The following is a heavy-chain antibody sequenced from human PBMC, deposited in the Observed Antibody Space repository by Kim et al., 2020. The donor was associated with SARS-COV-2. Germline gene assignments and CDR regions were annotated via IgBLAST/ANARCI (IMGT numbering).Heavy chain of an antibody. CDR2: IIPIFGTA. D-gene: IGHD2-2*01. CDR1: GGTFSSYA. J-gene: IGHJ3*02. Sequence: SVKVSCKASGGTFSSYAISWVRQAPGQGLEWMGGIIPIFGTANYAQKFQGRVTITADESTSTAYMELSSLRSEVTAVYYCARGGVVVPAATLGAFDIWGQGTMVTVSS. V-gene: IGHV1-69*13. CDR3: ARGGVVVPAATLGAFDI.